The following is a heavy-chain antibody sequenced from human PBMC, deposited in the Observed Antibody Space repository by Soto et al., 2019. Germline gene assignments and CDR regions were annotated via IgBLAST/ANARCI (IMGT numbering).Heavy chain of an antibody. Sequence: GSLRLSCAASGFTFSSYAMHWVRQAPGKGLEWVAVISYDGSNKYYADSVKGRFTISRDNSKNTLYLQMNSLRAEDTAVYYCARDLTYCSSTSCYTYSDYWGQGTLVTVSS. CDR1: GFTFSSYA. CDR3: ARDLTYCSSTSCYTYSDY. D-gene: IGHD2-2*01. V-gene: IGHV3-30-3*01. CDR2: ISYDGSNK. J-gene: IGHJ4*02.